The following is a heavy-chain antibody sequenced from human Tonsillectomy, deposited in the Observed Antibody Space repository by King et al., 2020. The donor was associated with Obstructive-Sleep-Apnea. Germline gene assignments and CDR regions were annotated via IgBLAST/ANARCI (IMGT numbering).Heavy chain of an antibody. V-gene: IGHV3-48*04. CDR1: GFTFSSYS. CDR3: ANGLRAAGLGDAFDI. CDR2: ISSSSSTI. D-gene: IGHD6-13*01. J-gene: IGHJ3*02. Sequence: VQLVESGGGLVQPGGSLRLSCVASGFTFSSYSMNWVRQAPGKGLEWVSYISSSSSTIYYADSVKGRFTIPRDNAKNSLYLQMNTLRAEDTAVYYCANGLRAAGLGDAFDIWGQGTMVTVSS.